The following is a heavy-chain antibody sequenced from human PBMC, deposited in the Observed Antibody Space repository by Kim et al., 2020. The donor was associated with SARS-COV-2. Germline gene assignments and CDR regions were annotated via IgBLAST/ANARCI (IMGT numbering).Heavy chain of an antibody. Sequence: TEYAASVRGRLIISRDDSKSSLYLQMNSLKIEDTAVYYCARAGSGSYLDYWGQGTLVTVSS. D-gene: IGHD3-10*01. J-gene: IGHJ4*02. V-gene: IGHV3-72*01. CDR3: ARAGSGSYLDY. CDR2: T.